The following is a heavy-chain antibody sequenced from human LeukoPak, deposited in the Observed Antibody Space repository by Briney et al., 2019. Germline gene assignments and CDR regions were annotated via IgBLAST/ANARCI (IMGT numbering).Heavy chain of an antibody. CDR3: VRDYYDSSGFPHYFDY. J-gene: IGHJ4*02. V-gene: IGHV3-74*01. CDR1: GFTFSSYW. Sequence: PGGSLRLSCAPPGFTFSSYWMHGVRHAPGEGLVWGSHINNDGSSTSYADSVKGRFTSSRDNAKNTLYLQMNSLRAEDTAVYYCVRDYYDSSGFPHYFDYWGQGSLVTVSS. D-gene: IGHD3-22*01. CDR2: INNDGSST.